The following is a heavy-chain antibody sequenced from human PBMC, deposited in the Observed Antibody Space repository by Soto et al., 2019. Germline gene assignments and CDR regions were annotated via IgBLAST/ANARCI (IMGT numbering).Heavy chain of an antibody. V-gene: IGHV3-30-3*01. D-gene: IGHD3-16*01. CDR2: ISYDGSNK. CDR3: ARAYEGDYVDY. CDR1: GFTFSSYA. J-gene: IGHJ4*02. Sequence: QVQLVESGGGVVQPGRSLRLSCAASGFTFSSYAMHWVRQAPGKGLEWVAVISYDGSNKYYADSVKGRFTISRDNSKNTLYLQMNSLRAEDTAVYYCARAYEGDYVDYWGQGTLVTGSS.